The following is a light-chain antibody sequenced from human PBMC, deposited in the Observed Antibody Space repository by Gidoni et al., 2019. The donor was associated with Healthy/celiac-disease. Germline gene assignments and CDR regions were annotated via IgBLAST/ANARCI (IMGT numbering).Light chain of an antibody. Sequence: DIQMTQSPSSLSASVGDRVTITCQASQDIRNYLNWYQKKPGKAPKLLIYDASNLETGVPSRFSGSGSGTDFTFTISSLQHEDIATYYCQQYDNLFGPGTKVDIK. J-gene: IGKJ3*01. CDR2: DAS. CDR3: QQYDNL. CDR1: QDIRNY. V-gene: IGKV1-33*01.